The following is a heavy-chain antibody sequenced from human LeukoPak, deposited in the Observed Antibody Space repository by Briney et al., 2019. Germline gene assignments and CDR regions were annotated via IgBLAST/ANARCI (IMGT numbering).Heavy chain of an antibody. CDR1: GYTFSGYY. CDR2: INPNSGDT. D-gene: IGHD2-2*01. V-gene: IGHV1-2*04. CDR3: ARGVLPAAMRGVGDAFDI. Sequence: ASVKVSCKASGYTFSGYYMHWVRQAPGQGLEWMGWINPNSGDTNYAQKFQGWVTMTRDTSISTAYMELSRLRSDDTAVYYCARGVLPAAMRGVGDAFDIWGQGTMVTVSS. J-gene: IGHJ3*02.